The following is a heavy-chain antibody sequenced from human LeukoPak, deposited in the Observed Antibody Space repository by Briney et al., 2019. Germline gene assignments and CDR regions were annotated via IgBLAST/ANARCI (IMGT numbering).Heavy chain of an antibody. D-gene: IGHD3-3*01. CDR2: INPNSGGT. V-gene: IGHV1-2*02. CDR3: ARVPSITIFRPMDV. Sequence: ASVKVSCKASGYTFTGYYKHWVRQAPGQGLEWMGWINPNSGGTNYAQKFQGRVTMTRDTSISTAYMELSRLRSDDTAVYYCARVPSITIFRPMDVWGQGTTVTVSS. CDR1: GYTFTGYY. J-gene: IGHJ6*02.